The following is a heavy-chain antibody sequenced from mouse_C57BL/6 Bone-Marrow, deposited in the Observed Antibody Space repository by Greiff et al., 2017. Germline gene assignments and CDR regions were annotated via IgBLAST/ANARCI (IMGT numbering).Heavy chain of an antibody. CDR3: TTYVFTTVH. D-gene: IGHD1-1*01. Sequence: EVQLQQSGAELVRPGASVKLSCTASGFNIKDDYMHWVKQRPEQGLEWIGWIDPENGDTEYASKFQGKATITADTSSNTAYLQLSSLTSEDTAVYYCTTYVFTTVHGGQGTTLTVSS. V-gene: IGHV14-4*01. J-gene: IGHJ2*01. CDR2: IDPENGDT. CDR1: GFNIKDDY.